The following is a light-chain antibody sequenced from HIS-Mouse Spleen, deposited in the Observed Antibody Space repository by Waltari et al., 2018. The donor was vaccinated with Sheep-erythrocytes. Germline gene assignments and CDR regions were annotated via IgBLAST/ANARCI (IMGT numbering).Light chain of an antibody. Sequence: SSDVGGYNYVSWYQQHPGKAPKLMIYEVSTRPSGVPDRFSGSKSGNTASLTVSGLQAEDEADYYCSSYAGSNNWVFGGGTKLTVL. CDR1: SSDVGGYNY. CDR3: SSYAGSNNWV. J-gene: IGLJ3*02. CDR2: EVS. V-gene: IGLV2-8*01.